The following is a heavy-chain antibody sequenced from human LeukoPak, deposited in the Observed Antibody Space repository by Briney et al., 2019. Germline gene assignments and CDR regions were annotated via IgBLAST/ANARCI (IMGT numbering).Heavy chain of an antibody. D-gene: IGHD6-13*01. J-gene: IGHJ5*02. CDR3: SRVPGIATAGSWFDP. CDR2: IYYSGST. V-gene: IGHV4-31*03. Sequence: SETLSHTCTVPGGSLNGGGYYGRWIRQHPGKGLEWIGYIYYSGSTYYNPSLKSRVTISVDTSKNQFSLKLSSVTAADTAVSFCSRVPGIATAGSWFDPWGQGTLVTVSS. CDR1: GGSLNGGGYY.